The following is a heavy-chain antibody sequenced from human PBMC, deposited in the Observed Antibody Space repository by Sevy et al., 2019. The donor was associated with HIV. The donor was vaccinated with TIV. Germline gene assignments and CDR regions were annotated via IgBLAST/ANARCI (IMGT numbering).Heavy chain of an antibody. CDR3: ARDQVSVCSLPGGY. CDR2: ISYDGSNK. D-gene: IGHD2-8*01. Sequence: GGSLRLSCAASGFTFSNYAMHWVRQAPGQGLEWVALISYDGSNKYYADSVKGRFTISRDNSKNTLYLQMNSLRAEDTAVYYGARDQVSVCSLPGGYWGQGTLVTVSS. CDR1: GFTFSNYA. J-gene: IGHJ4*02. V-gene: IGHV3-30*04.